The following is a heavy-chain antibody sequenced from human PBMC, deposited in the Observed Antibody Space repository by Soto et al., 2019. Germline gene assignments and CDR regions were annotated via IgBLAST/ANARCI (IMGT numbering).Heavy chain of an antibody. V-gene: IGHV4-30-2*01. Sequence: SETLSLTCAVSGGSISSGVDPWSWIRQPPGKGLEWIGYIYDTGATYYNPSLKSRVTISVDRSKNQFSLKLSSVTAADTAVYYCARAHLRYFDDWGQGTLVTVSS. CDR2: IYDTGAT. CDR1: GGSISSGVDP. CDR3: ARAHLRYFDD. J-gene: IGHJ4*02.